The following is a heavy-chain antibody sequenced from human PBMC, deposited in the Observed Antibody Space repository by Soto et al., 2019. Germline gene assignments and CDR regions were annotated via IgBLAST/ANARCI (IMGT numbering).Heavy chain of an antibody. CDR1: GYTFTSYY. CDR2: INPSGGST. CDR3: ARGGENYSDGGGFNWFDP. Sequence: QVQLVQSGAEVKKPGASVKVSCKTSGYTFTSYYIHWVRQAPGQGLEWMGIINPSGGSTSYAQKFQGSVSVTADTPSSTVYMDLRGLRSEDTAIYFCARGGENYSDGGGFNWFDPWGQGTQVTVSS. V-gene: IGHV1-46*01. D-gene: IGHD3-22*01. J-gene: IGHJ5*02.